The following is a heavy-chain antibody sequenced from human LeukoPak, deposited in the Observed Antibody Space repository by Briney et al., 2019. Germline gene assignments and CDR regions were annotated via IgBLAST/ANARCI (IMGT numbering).Heavy chain of an antibody. CDR3: ASASTVTRLYYFDY. V-gene: IGHV4-39*01. D-gene: IGHD4-11*01. J-gene: IGHJ4*02. Sequence: SETLSLTCTVSGGSISSSSYYWGWISQPPGKGLEWIGSIYYSGSTYYNPSLKSRVTISVDTSKNQFSLKLSSVTAADTAVYYCASASTVTRLYYFDYWGQGTLVTVSS. CDR2: IYYSGST. CDR1: GGSISSSSYY.